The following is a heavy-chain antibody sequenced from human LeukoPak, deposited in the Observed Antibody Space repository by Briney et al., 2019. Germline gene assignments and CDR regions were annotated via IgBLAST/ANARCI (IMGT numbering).Heavy chain of an antibody. CDR1: GGSLSGYF. V-gene: IGHV4-34*01. Sequence: SETLSLTCAVYGGSLSGYFWSWIRQPPGKGLEWIGEFTHYGRTNYNPSLKSRVTMSVDTSKNQFSLKLSSVTAADTAVYYCAIIYGDYSDFDYWGQGTLVSVSS. D-gene: IGHD4-17*01. J-gene: IGHJ4*02. CDR2: FTHYGRT. CDR3: AIIYGDYSDFDY.